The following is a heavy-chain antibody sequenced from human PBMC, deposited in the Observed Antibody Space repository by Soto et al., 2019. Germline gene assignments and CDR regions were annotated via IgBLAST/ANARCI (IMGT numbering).Heavy chain of an antibody. CDR3: ARQGYYYILTGRGDYFDY. D-gene: IGHD3-9*01. CDR2: IYYSGST. V-gene: IGHV4-59*08. J-gene: IGHJ4*02. CDR1: GGSISSYY. Sequence: SETLSLTCTVSGGSISSYYWSWIRQPPGKGLEWIGYIYYSGSTNYNPSLKSRVTISVDTSKNQFSLKLCSVTAADTAVYYCARQGYYYILTGRGDYFDYWGQGTLDTVSS.